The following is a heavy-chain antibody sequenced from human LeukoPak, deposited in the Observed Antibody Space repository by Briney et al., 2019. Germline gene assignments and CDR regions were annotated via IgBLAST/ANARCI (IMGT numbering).Heavy chain of an antibody. Sequence: GGSLRLSCAASGFTFSTWGMQWVRPAPGKGLEWVAVIWYDGTNKYYADAVKGRFTISRDNSKNTLYLQMNSLRAEDTAVYYCAKDVTTGTLALDYWGQGALVTVSS. CDR3: AKDVTTGTLALDY. CDR2: IWYDGTNK. CDR1: GFTFSTWG. V-gene: IGHV3-33*06. D-gene: IGHD1-1*01. J-gene: IGHJ4*02.